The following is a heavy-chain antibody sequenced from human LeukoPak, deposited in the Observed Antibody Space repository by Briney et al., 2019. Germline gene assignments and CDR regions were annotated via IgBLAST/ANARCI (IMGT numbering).Heavy chain of an antibody. CDR3: ARHQAPYYDFWSGYYTGYDY. V-gene: IGHV1-18*01. J-gene: IGHJ4*02. CDR1: GYTFTSYG. Sequence: ASVKVSCKASGYTFTSYGISWVRQAPGQGLEWMGWISAYNGNTKYAQNLTGRFTMTSDTSTSTAYMELRSLRSEDTAVYYCARHQAPYYDFWSGYYTGYDYWGQGTLVTVSS. CDR2: ISAYNGNT. D-gene: IGHD3-3*01.